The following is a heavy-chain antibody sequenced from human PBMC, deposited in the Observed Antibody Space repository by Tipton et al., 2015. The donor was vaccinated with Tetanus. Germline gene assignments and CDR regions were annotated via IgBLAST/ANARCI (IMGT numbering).Heavy chain of an antibody. CDR3: VRDGGSSGWLAY. J-gene: IGHJ4*02. D-gene: IGHD6-19*01. CDR2: MYSGGDT. V-gene: IGHV3-53*01. Sequence: QLVQSGGDLLKPGGPLRLSCAPSGLTFSGAWMSWVRQAPGKGLEWVSVMYSGGDTYYVDSVKGRFSISRDNAKNTLYLQMNSLRVEDTAVYYCVRDGGSSGWLAYWGQGTLVTVSS. CDR1: GLTFSGAW.